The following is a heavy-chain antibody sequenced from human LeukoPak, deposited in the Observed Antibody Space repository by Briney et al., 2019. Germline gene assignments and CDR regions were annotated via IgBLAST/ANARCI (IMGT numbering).Heavy chain of an antibody. D-gene: IGHD3-10*01. CDR3: ARSIYYYGSGSYLLDP. Sequence: SETLSLTCTVSGGSISSYYWSWIRQPPGKGLEWIGYIYYSGSTNYNPSLKSRVTISVATSKNQFSLKLSSVTTADTAVYYCARSIYYYGSGSYLLDPWGQGTLVTVSS. CDR1: GGSISSYY. CDR2: IYYSGST. J-gene: IGHJ5*02. V-gene: IGHV4-59*01.